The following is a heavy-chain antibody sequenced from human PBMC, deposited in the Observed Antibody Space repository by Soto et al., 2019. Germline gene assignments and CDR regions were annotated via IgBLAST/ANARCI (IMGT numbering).Heavy chain of an antibody. CDR2: INSDGSST. CDR3: ARDYYYGLDV. CDR1: GFTFSNYW. Sequence: EVQLVESGGGLLQPGGSLRLSCAASGFTFSNYWMHWGRQAPGMGLVWVSHINSDGSSTSYADSVKGRFTISRDNAKNTLYLQMNSLRAEDTAVYFCARDYYYGLDVWGQGTTVTVSS. J-gene: IGHJ6*02. V-gene: IGHV3-74*01.